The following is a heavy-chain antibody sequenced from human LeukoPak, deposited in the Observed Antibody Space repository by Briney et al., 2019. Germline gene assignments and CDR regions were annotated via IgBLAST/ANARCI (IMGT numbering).Heavy chain of an antibody. V-gene: IGHV3-7*01. CDR1: GFTFSNYW. CDR2: IKQDRSEK. D-gene: IGHD5-18*01. J-gene: IGHJ4*02. CDR3: ARVPGYSYGYVSY. Sequence: PGGSLRLSCAASGFTFSNYWMSWVRQAPGKGLEWVANIKQDRSEKYYVDSVKGRFTISRDNAKNSLYLQMNSLRAEDTAVYYCARVPGYSYGYVSYWGQGTLVTVSS.